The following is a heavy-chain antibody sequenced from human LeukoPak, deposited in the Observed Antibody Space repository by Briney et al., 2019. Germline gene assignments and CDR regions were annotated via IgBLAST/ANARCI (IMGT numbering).Heavy chain of an antibody. CDR2: INPSGGST. V-gene: IGHV1-46*01. CDR3: ARGSLWFGELWTVAPLDP. D-gene: IGHD3-10*01. Sequence: ASVKVSCKASGYTFTSYYMHWVRQAPGQGLEWMGIINPSGGSTSYAQKFQGRVTMTRDTSTSTVYMELSSLRSEDTAVYYCARGSLWFGELWTVAPLDPWGQGTLVTVSS. CDR1: GYTFTSYY. J-gene: IGHJ5*02.